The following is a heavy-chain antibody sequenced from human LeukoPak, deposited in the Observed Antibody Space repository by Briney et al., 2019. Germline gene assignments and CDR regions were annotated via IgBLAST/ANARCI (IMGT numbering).Heavy chain of an antibody. Sequence: GGSLRLSCAASGFTFSSYGMRWVRQAPGKGLEWVAVISYDGSNKYYADSVKGRFTISRDNSKNTLYLQMNSLRAEDTAVYYCAKDIYPVRGAFDIWGQGTMVTVSS. CDR2: ISYDGSNK. J-gene: IGHJ3*02. V-gene: IGHV3-30*18. CDR1: GFTFSSYG. D-gene: IGHD4-17*01. CDR3: AKDIYPVRGAFDI.